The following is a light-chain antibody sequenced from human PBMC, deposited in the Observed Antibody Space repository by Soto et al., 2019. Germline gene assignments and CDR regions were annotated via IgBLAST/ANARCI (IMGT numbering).Light chain of an antibody. J-gene: IGKJ2*01. V-gene: IGKV4-1*01. CDR3: QQYCATPPYT. CDR2: WAS. CDR1: QSVLYSSNNKNY. Sequence: DIVMTQSPDSLAVSLGERATINCKSSQSVLYSSNNKNYLAWYQQKPGQPPKLLIYWASTRESGVPDRFSGSGSGTDFTLTISSLQAEDVAVYYCQQYCATPPYTFGQGTKVEIK.